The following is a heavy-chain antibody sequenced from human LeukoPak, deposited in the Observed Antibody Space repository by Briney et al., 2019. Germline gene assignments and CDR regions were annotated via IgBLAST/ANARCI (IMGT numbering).Heavy chain of an antibody. D-gene: IGHD1-14*01. CDR1: GFSVSSYR. V-gene: IGHV3-23*01. CDR3: AKDVRYEVYAYDI. CDR2: VNGRGAAT. J-gene: IGHJ3*02. Sequence: PGGSLRLSCAASGFSVSSYRMSWARQGPGKGLEWVSSVNGRGAATFYADSVRGRFTISRDNSQNILFLKMNSQRVDDTAVYFCAKDVRYEVYAYDIGGQGT.